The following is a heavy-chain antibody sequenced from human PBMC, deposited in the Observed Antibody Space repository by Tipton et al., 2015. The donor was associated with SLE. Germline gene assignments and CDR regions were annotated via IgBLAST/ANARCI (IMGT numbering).Heavy chain of an antibody. D-gene: IGHD5-24*01. CDR2: INDRGNP. J-gene: IGHJ4*02. CDR1: GGSFSGYY. V-gene: IGHV4-34*01. Sequence: TLSLTCAVYGGSFSGYYWSWIRQPPGKGLEWIGEINDRGNPNYNPSHNSRVTMSVDTSNNQFSLRLTSMTAADTAVYYCARHRSGTWLQYYFDFWGQGTLVSVSS. CDR3: ARHRSGTWLQYYFDF.